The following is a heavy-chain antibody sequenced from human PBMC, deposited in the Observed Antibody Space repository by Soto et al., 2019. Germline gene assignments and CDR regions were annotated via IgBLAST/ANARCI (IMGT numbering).Heavy chain of an antibody. V-gene: IGHV1-2*04. CDR3: ARAAHYSSSPRPNWFDP. Sequence: ASVKVSCKASGYTFTGYYMHWVRQAPGQGLEWMGWINPNSGGTNYAQKFQGWVTMTRDTSISTAYMELSRLRSDDTAVYYCARAAHYSSSPRPNWFDPWGQGTLVTVSS. CDR2: INPNSGGT. J-gene: IGHJ5*02. CDR1: GYTFTGYY. D-gene: IGHD6-13*01.